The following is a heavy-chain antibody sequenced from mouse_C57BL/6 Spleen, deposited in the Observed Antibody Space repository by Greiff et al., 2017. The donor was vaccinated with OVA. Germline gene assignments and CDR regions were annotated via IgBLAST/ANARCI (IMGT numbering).Heavy chain of an antibody. J-gene: IGHJ2*01. CDR2: ISDGGSYT. CDR1: GFTFSSYA. D-gene: IGHD2-1*01. V-gene: IGHV5-4*01. Sequence: EVKVEESGGGLVKPGGSLKLSCAASGFTFSSYAMSWVRQTPEKRLEWVATISDGGSYTYYPDNVKGRFTISRDNAKNNLYLQMSHLKSEDTAMYYCARDPRYGNFYFDYWGQGTTLTVSS. CDR3: ARDPRYGNFYFDY.